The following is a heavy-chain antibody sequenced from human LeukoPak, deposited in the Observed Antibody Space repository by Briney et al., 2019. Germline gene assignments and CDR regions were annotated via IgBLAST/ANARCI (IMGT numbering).Heavy chain of an antibody. CDR3: ASIVGAPDASYFDL. J-gene: IGHJ2*01. Sequence: SETLSLTCTVSGGSISSGSYYWSWIRQPAGKGLEWIGRIYTSGSTNYNPSLKSRVTISVDTSKNQFSLKLSSVTAADTAVYYCASIVGAPDASYFDLWGRGTLVTVSS. CDR2: IYTSGST. CDR1: GGSISSGSYY. D-gene: IGHD1-26*01. V-gene: IGHV4-61*02.